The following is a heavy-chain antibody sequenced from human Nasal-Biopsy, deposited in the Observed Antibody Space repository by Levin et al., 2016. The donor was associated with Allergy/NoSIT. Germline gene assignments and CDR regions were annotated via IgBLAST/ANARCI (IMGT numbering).Heavy chain of an antibody. V-gene: IGHV3-48*02. D-gene: IGHD4-17*01. CDR2: ISGTSKTK. CDR3: VRSPSMTTGWFDP. J-gene: IGHJ5*02. CDR1: GFTFVAYS. Sequence: GESLKISCAASGFTFVAYSMNWVRQAPGKGLEWISYISGTSKTKYYADSVRGRFTISRDNAKNSLYLEMNGLREEDTALYYCVRSPSMTTGWFDPWGQGTLVTVSS.